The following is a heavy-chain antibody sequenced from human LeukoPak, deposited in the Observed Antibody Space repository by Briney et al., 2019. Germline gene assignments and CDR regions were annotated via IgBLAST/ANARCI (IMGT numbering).Heavy chain of an antibody. CDR2: ISAYNGNT. CDR1: GYTFTSYG. J-gene: IGHJ4*02. CDR3: ATVEVGATNFDY. Sequence: ASVKVSCKASGYTFTSYGISWVRQAPGQGLEWMGWISAYNGNTNYAQKLQGRVTMTTDTSTSTAYMELSSLRSEDTAVYYCATVEVGATNFDYWGQGTLVTVSS. V-gene: IGHV1-18*01. D-gene: IGHD1-26*01.